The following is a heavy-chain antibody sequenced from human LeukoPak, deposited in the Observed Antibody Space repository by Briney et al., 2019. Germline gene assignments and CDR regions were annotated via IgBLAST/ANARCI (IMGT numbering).Heavy chain of an antibody. CDR3: ARAGVVRGNNWFDP. D-gene: IGHD3-3*01. V-gene: IGHV4-61*02. CDR1: GGSISSGSYY. Sequence: SQTLSLTCTVSGGSISSGSYYWSWIRQPAGKGLEWIGRIYTSGSTNYNPSLKSRVTISVDTSKNQFSLKLSSVTAADTAVYYCARAGVVRGNNWFDPWGQGTLVTVSS. J-gene: IGHJ5*02. CDR2: IYTSGST.